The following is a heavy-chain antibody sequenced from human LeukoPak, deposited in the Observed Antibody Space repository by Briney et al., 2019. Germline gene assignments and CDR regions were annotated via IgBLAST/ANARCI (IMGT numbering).Heavy chain of an antibody. J-gene: IGHJ6*02. Sequence: SVKVSCKASGGTFSSYAISWVRQAPGQGLEWMGRIIPILGIANYAQKFQGRVTITADKSTSTAYMELSSLRSEDTAVYYCAKDASRTNYYYYGMDVWGQGTTVTVSS. D-gene: IGHD1-14*01. V-gene: IGHV1-69*04. CDR3: AKDASRTNYYYYGMDV. CDR2: IIPILGIA. CDR1: GGTFSSYA.